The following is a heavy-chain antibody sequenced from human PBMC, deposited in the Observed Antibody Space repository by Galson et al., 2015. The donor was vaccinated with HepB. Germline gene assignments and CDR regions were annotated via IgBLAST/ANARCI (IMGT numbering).Heavy chain of an antibody. V-gene: IGHV3-23*01. CDR2: ISGSGGST. D-gene: IGHD3-22*01. CDR3: AKDSGYYYDSSGYWSRSGLDY. Sequence: LEWVSAISGSGGSTYYADSVKGRFTISRDHSKNTLYLQMNSLRAEDTAVYYCAKDSGYYYDSSGYWSRSGLDYWGQGTLVTVSS. J-gene: IGHJ4*02.